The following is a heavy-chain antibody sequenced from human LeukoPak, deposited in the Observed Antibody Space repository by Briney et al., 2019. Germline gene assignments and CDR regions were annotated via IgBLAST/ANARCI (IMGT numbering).Heavy chain of an antibody. CDR3: ARDNDSRDPPHFDY. CDR1: GGTFSNYA. J-gene: IGHJ4*02. V-gene: IGHV1-69*06. D-gene: IGHD3-16*01. Sequence: GASVTVSCKASGGTFSNYAISWVRQAPGQGLEWMGGGIPIFGTAHYEQKFRGRVTITADKSTRTAYMELSSLRSEDTAVYYCARDNDSRDPPHFDYWGQGTLVTVSS. CDR2: GIPIFGTA.